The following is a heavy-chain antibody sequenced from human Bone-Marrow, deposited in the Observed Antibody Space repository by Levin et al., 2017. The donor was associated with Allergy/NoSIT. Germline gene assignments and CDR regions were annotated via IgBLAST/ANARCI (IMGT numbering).Heavy chain of an antibody. CDR2: ISWNSGSR. Sequence: GGSLRLSCAASGFTFDDYAMHWVRQAPGKGLEWVSGISWNSGSRGYADSVKGRFTISRDNAKNSLYLQMNSLRPEDTALYYCARGKRAATPYYLDDWGQGTLVTVSS. D-gene: IGHD2-15*01. CDR3: ARGKRAATPYYLDD. CDR1: GFTFDDYA. J-gene: IGHJ4*02. V-gene: IGHV3-9*01.